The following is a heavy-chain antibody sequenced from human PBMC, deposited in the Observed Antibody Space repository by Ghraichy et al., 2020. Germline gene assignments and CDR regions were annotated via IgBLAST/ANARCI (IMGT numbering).Heavy chain of an antibody. D-gene: IGHD6-19*01. Sequence: GGSLRLSCAASGFSFSSYSMNWVRQAPGKGLEWVSYISSGSRTIYYADSVKGRFTISRDNAKNSLYLQMNSLRAEDTAVYYCARVEHARGWYPERNNYFDPWGQGTLVTVSS. CDR2: ISSGSRTI. V-gene: IGHV3-48*04. CDR1: GFSFSSYS. J-gene: IGHJ5*02. CDR3: ARVEHARGWYPERNNYFDP.